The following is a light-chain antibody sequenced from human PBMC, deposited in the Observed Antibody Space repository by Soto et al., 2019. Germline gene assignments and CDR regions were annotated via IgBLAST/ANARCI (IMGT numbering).Light chain of an antibody. CDR2: DAS. CDR1: QTIDDN. V-gene: IGKV1-16*01. J-gene: IGKJ5*01. CDR3: HQYNSYPIT. Sequence: DIQMTQAPSSLSSSVCDRGTITFRASQTIDDNLNWYRQKLGKAPSLLIYDASTLQTGVPSRFSGIGSGTEFTLTISSLQPDDFATYYCHQYNSYPITFGQGTRLEIK.